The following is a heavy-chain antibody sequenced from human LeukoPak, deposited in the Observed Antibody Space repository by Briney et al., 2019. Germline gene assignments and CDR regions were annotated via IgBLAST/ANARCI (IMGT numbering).Heavy chain of an antibody. J-gene: IGHJ4*02. V-gene: IGHV3-48*03. D-gene: IGHD2-8*02. CDR1: GFIFSNFE. Sequence: QTGGSLRLSCTASGFIFSNFEMNWVRQSPGKGLQWVAYINSGATSEYYADSVKGRFTISGDNAKNSLYLQMNSLGVQDTAIYYCARVICTGGSCFQNDYWGQGTLVTVSS. CDR3: ARVICTGGSCFQNDY. CDR2: INSGATSE.